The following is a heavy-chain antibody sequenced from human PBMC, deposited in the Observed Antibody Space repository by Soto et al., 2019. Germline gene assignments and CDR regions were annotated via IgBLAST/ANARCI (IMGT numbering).Heavy chain of an antibody. V-gene: IGHV3-21*01. CDR2: ISSSSSYI. J-gene: IGHJ6*02. Sequence: EVQLVESGGGLVKPGGSLRLSCAASGFTFSSYSMNWVRQAPGKGLEWVSSISSSSSYIYYAASVKGRFTISRDNAKNSLYLQMNSLRAEDTAVYYCARDGEGGGAVTPYYGMDVWGQGTTVTVSS. CDR1: GFTFSSYS. D-gene: IGHD4-17*01. CDR3: ARDGEGGGAVTPYYGMDV.